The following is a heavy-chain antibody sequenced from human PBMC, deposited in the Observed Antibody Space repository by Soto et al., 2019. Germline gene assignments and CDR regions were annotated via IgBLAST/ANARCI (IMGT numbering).Heavy chain of an antibody. Sequence: ASVKVSCKASGYTFTSYGISWMRQAPGQGLEWMGWISGYNGNTNYAQKYQGRVTMTTDTSTSTAYMELSSLRSEDTAVYYCATDIFIAAAGSDYWGKGTLVT. CDR3: ATDIFIAAAGSDY. CDR1: GYTFTSYG. CDR2: ISGYNGNT. J-gene: IGHJ4*02. D-gene: IGHD6-13*01. V-gene: IGHV1-18*01.